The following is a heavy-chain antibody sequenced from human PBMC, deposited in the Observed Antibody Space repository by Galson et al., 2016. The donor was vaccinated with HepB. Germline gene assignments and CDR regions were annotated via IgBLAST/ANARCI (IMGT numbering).Heavy chain of an antibody. Sequence: SVKVSCKASGYSFTGYYMHWVRQAPGQGLEWMGWVNPNSGGTNYAQKFQGWVTMTRDTSISTAYMELSRLRFDDTAVYYCARVREDGYNSHDFGYWGQGTLVTVSS. J-gene: IGHJ4*02. CDR2: VNPNSGGT. CDR1: GYSFTGYY. V-gene: IGHV1-2*04. CDR3: ARVREDGYNSHDFGY. D-gene: IGHD5-24*01.